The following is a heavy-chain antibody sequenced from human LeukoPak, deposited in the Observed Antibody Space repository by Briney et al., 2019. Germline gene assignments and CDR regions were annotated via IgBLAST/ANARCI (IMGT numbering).Heavy chain of an antibody. V-gene: IGHV3-48*01. CDR2: VSSSSSAI. CDR3: ARLGGYDGGLGPSFDH. CDR1: GFTFSSYS. Sequence: PGGSLRLSCAASGFTFSSYSMNWVRQAPGKGLDWVSYVSSSSSAIHYADSVKGRFTISRDNAKNSLSLQMHSLRAEDTAVYYCARLGGYDGGLGPSFDHWGQGTLVTVSS. D-gene: IGHD5-12*01. J-gene: IGHJ4*02.